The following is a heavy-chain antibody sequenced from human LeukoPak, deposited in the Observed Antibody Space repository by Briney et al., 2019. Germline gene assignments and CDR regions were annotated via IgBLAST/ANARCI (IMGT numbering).Heavy chain of an antibody. Sequence: SETLSLTCTVSGGSINISSSYWGWIRQPPGKGLEWIGRIYYSGSTYYNPSLKSRVTISVDTSKNQFSLKLSSVTAADTAAYYCVRHQYYDSAGSYYVCDSWGQGTLVSVSS. V-gene: IGHV4-39*01. CDR3: VRHQYYDSAGSYYVCDS. CDR2: IYYSGST. CDR1: GGSINISSSY. D-gene: IGHD3-10*01. J-gene: IGHJ5*01.